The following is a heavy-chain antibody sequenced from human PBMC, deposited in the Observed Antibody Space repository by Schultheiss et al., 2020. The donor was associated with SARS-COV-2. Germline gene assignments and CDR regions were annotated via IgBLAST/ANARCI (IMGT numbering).Heavy chain of an antibody. V-gene: IGHV4-39*07. Sequence: SETLSLTCTVSGGSISSGSYYWSWVRQPPGKGLEWIGEIYHSGSTNYNPSLKSRVTISVDTSKNQFSLKLSSVTAADTAVYYCARGWSGYYYPSYFDYWGQGTLVTVSS. J-gene: IGHJ4*02. CDR3: ARGWSGYYYPSYFDY. CDR2: IYHSGST. CDR1: GGSISSGSYY. D-gene: IGHD3-3*01.